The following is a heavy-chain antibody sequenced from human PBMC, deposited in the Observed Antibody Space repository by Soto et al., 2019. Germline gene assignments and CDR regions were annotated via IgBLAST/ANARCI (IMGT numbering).Heavy chain of an antibody. Sequence: ASVKVSCKASGYTFTSYGISWVRQAPGQGLGWMGWISAYNGNTNYAQKLQGRVTMTTDTSTSTAYMELRSLRSDDTAVYYCARERVRAIVSDYYYYYGMDVWGQGTTVTVSS. V-gene: IGHV1-18*04. CDR1: GYTFTSYG. J-gene: IGHJ6*02. CDR2: ISAYNGNT. D-gene: IGHD5-18*01. CDR3: ARERVRAIVSDYYYYYGMDV.